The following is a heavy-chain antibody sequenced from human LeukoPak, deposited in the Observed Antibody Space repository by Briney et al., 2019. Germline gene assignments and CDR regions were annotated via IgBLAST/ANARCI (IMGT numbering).Heavy chain of an antibody. D-gene: IGHD2-2*03. CDR2: ISGSGGST. Sequence: GGSLRLSCAASGFIFSNYGMSWVRQAPGMGLEWVSAISGSGGSTYYADSVKGRFTISRDNSKNTLYLQMNSLRAEDTAVYYCAKDLDIVVVPAAPGDYWGQGTLVTVSS. CDR3: AKDLDIVVVPAAPGDY. V-gene: IGHV3-23*01. CDR1: GFIFSNYG. J-gene: IGHJ4*02.